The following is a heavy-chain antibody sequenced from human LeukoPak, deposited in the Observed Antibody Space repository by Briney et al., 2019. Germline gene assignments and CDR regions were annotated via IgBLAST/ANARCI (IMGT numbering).Heavy chain of an antibody. J-gene: IGHJ4*02. D-gene: IGHD5-18*01. CDR1: GFTFSNNW. Sequence: QSGGSLRLSCAASGFTFSNNWMTWVRQAPGKGLEWVANINQDESQKYYVDSVKGRFTISRDNAKNSLYLNMNSLRAEDRAVYYCARDPHTALDYWGQGTLVTVSS. V-gene: IGHV3-7*01. CDR2: INQDESQK. CDR3: ARDPHTALDY.